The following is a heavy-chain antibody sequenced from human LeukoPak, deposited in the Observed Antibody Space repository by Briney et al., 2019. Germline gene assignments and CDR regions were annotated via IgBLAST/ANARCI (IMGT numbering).Heavy chain of an antibody. V-gene: IGHV1-24*01. D-gene: IGHD4-17*01. CDR1: GYTLTELS. CDR3: ATAPPTVTNYFDY. Sequence: ASVKVSCKVSGYTLTELSMHWVRQAPGKGLEWMGGFDPEDGETIYAQKFQGRVTMTEDTSTDTACMELSSLRSEDTAVYYCATAPPTVTNYFDYWGQGTLVTVSS. J-gene: IGHJ4*02. CDR2: FDPEDGET.